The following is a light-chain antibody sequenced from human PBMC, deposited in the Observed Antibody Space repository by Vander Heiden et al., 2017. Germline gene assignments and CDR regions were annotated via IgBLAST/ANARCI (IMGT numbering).Light chain of an antibody. CDR1: QSVSSY. J-gene: IGKJ4*01. Sequence: EIVLTQSPATLSLSPGERATLSCRASQSVSSYLDWYQQKPGQSPRLLIYDASNRATGIPARFSGSGYGTDFTLTISSREPEDFAVYYCQQRSNWPPVTFGGGTKVEIK. CDR3: QQRSNWPPVT. V-gene: IGKV3-11*01. CDR2: DAS.